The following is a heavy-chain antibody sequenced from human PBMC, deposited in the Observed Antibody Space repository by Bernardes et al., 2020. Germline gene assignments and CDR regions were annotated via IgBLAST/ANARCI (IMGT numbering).Heavy chain of an antibody. CDR1: GFIFSDHS. Sequence: GGSLRLSCAASGFIFSDHSMNWVRQAPGKGLEWVSSITSGSAYIYYADLVKGRFTISRDNAKSSLYLQMNTLTAEDTAVYYCAVYDSSGYYYGRDYWGQGTLVTVSS. CDR3: AVYDSSGYYYGRDY. CDR2: ITSGSAYI. D-gene: IGHD3-22*01. J-gene: IGHJ4*02. V-gene: IGHV3-21*01.